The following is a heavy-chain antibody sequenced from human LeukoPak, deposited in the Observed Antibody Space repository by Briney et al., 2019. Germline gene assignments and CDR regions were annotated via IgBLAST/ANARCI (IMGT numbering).Heavy chain of an antibody. CDR3: GFHFDY. V-gene: IGHV4-34*01. J-gene: IGHJ4*02. CDR2: NNHSGST. Sequence: SETLSLTCAVYGGSFSGYYWSWIRQPPGKGLEWIGENNHSGSTNYNPSLKSRVTISVDTSKNQFSLKLSSVTAADTAVYYCGFHFDYWGQGTLVTVSS. CDR1: GGSFSGYY. D-gene: IGHD3-10*01.